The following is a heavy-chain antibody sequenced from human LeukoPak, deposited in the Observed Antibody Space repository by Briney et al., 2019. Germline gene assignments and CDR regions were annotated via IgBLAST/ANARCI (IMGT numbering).Heavy chain of an antibody. J-gene: IGHJ4*02. D-gene: IGHD1-26*01. CDR2: INPSGST. CDR1: GGSFSGYY. CDR3: SRESGAFSPFGY. V-gene: IGHV4-34*01. Sequence: SETLSLTCTVFGGSFSGYYWSWIRQPPDKGLEWIGEINPSGSTNYNPSLKSRVTMSLDKSKNHLSLNLTSVTAADTAVYYCSRESGAFSPFGYWGQGTLVTVSS.